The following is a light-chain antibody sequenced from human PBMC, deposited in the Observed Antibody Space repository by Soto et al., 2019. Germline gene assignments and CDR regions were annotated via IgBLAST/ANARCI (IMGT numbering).Light chain of an antibody. Sequence: EIVLTQSPGTLPLSPGERATLSCRASQSVSSSYLAWYQQKPGQAPRLLIYAASSRATGIPDRFSGSGSGTDFTLTISRLEPEDFAVYYCQQYGSSSLTFGGGTKVEIK. CDR2: AAS. CDR1: QSVSSSY. CDR3: QQYGSSSLT. J-gene: IGKJ4*02. V-gene: IGKV3-20*01.